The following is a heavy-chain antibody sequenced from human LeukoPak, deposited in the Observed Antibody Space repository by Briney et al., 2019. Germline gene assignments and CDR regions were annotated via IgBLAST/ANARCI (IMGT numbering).Heavy chain of an antibody. CDR1: GGSISSYY. J-gene: IGHJ3*02. CDR2: IYTSGST. Sequence: SETLSLTCTVSGGSISSYYWSWIRQPAGKGLEWIGRIYTSGSTNYDPSLKSRVTMSVDTSKNQFSLKLSSVTAADTAVYYCARDNGYCSSTSCFKGSAFDIWGQGTMVTVSS. V-gene: IGHV4-4*07. D-gene: IGHD2-2*01. CDR3: ARDNGYCSSTSCFKGSAFDI.